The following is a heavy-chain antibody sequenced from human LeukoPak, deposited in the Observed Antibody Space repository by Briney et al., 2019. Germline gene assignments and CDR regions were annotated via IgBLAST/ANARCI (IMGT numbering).Heavy chain of an antibody. Sequence: SETLSLTCAVYGGSFSTYYWSWIRQPPGKGLEWIGEINHSGSTNYNPSLKSRVTISVDTSKNQFSLKLSSVTAAGTAVYYCARGGFYCGGDCYVDYRGQGTLVTVSS. CDR3: ARGGFYCGGDCYVDY. CDR1: GGSFSTYY. D-gene: IGHD2-21*02. CDR2: INHSGST. J-gene: IGHJ4*02. V-gene: IGHV4-34*01.